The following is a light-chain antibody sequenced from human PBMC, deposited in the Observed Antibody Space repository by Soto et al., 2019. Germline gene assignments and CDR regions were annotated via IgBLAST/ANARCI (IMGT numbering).Light chain of an antibody. CDR2: DAS. CDR1: QDIRNY. J-gene: IGKJ4*01. Sequence: DLQMTQSPSSLSASVGDRVTITCQASQDIRNYLNWYQQRPGKAPKVLIYDASKLEKGVPSSFSGSGSGTDFSFTISSLQPEDVATYYCQQYDNLPLTFGGGTKVEIK. CDR3: QQYDNLPLT. V-gene: IGKV1-33*01.